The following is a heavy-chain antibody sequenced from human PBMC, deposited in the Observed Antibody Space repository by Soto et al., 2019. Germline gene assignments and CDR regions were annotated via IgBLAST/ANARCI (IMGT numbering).Heavy chain of an antibody. J-gene: IGHJ3*02. D-gene: IGHD2-21*02. Sequence: QVQLQESGPGLVKPSGTLSLTCAVSGGSVSSSNWWSWVRQSPGKGLEWMGVIYHSGSAHYNPSLKSRATISLDKSKNQFSLRLTSVTAADTAVYYCARVPGVVVSADDAFDIWGPGTRVIVSS. V-gene: IGHV4-4*02. CDR2: IYHSGSA. CDR3: ARVPGVVVSADDAFDI. CDR1: GGSVSSSNW.